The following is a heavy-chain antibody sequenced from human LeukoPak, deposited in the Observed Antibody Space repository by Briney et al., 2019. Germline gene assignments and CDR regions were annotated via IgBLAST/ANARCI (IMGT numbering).Heavy chain of an antibody. D-gene: IGHD2-21*01. J-gene: IGHJ3*02. Sequence: SETLSLTCAVYGGAFSGYYWSWIRQPPWKGLEWIGEINHSGSTNYNPSLKSRVTISVDTSKNQFSLKLSSVTAADTAVYYCASSVVVMPNDAFDIWGQGTMVTVSS. CDR3: ASSVVVMPNDAFDI. V-gene: IGHV4-34*01. CDR2: INHSGST. CDR1: GGAFSGYY.